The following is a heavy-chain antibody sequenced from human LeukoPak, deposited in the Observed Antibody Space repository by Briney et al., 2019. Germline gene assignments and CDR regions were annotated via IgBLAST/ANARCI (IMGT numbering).Heavy chain of an antibody. V-gene: IGHV3-15*07. CDR3: TRIFRTAHFDY. D-gene: IGHD2/OR15-2a*01. CDR1: GFTFTNAW. Sequence: GGSLRLSCAASGFTFTNAWMNWVRQAPGKGLEWVGRIKSKTDGGTTDYAAPVKGRFTISRDDSENTLYLQVNSLKTEDTAVYYCTRIFRTAHFDYWGQRTPVTVSS. J-gene: IGHJ4*02. CDR2: IKSKTDGGTT.